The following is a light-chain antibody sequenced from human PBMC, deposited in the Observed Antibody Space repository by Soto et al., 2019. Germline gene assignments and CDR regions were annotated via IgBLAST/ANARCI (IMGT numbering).Light chain of an antibody. CDR1: QSVSSN. J-gene: IGKJ1*01. CDR3: QQYNNWPPGT. V-gene: IGKV3-15*01. CDR2: GAS. Sequence: EIVMTQSPATLSVSPGERATLSCRASQSVSSNLAWYQQKPGQAPRLLIYGASTRATGIPARFSGSGSGREFTLTISILQSEDFAVYYCQQYNNWPPGTFGQGTKVDIK.